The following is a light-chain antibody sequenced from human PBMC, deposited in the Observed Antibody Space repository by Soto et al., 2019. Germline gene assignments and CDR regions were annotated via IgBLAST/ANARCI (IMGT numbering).Light chain of an antibody. CDR1: QGIGTA. J-gene: IGKJ4*01. V-gene: IGKV1-13*02. CDR2: DVS. Sequence: AILLTQSPSSLSASVGDRVTITCRASQGIGTALGWYQERPGIPPKLLIYDVSTLETGVSPRFRGSGSGTEFTLTISSLQPADFATYYCHQYESYPLSFAGGTRVE. CDR3: HQYESYPLS.